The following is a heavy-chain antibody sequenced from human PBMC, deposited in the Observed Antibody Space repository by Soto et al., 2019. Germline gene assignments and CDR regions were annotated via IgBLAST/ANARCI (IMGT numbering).Heavy chain of an antibody. J-gene: IGHJ3*02. D-gene: IGHD2-15*01. Sequence: SVKVSCKAYGGNFSSYAISWVRQAPGQGLEWMGGIIPIFGKANYEQKFQGRVTITADESKSTAYMELSSLRSEETAVYYCARGGTVVAVSALDIWGQGTMVTVSS. CDR2: IIPIFGKA. V-gene: IGHV1-69*13. CDR1: GGNFSSYA. CDR3: ARGGTVVAVSALDI.